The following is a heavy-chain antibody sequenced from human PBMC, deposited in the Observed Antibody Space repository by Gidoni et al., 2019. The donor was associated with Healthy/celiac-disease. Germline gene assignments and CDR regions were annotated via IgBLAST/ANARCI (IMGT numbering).Heavy chain of an antibody. V-gene: IGHV3-73*02. J-gene: IGHJ4*02. CDR1: GFTFSGSA. CDR2: IRSKANSYAT. D-gene: IGHD3-22*01. CDR3: TTRHYDNDY. Sequence: EVQLVESGGGLVQPGGSLNLSCAASGFTFSGSAMHWVRQASGKGLEWVGRIRSKANSYATAYAASVKGRFTISRDDSKNTAYLQMNSLKTEDTAVYYCTTRHYDNDYWGQGTLVTVSS.